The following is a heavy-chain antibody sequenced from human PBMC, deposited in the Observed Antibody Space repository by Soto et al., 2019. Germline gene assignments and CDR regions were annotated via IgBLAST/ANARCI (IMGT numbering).Heavy chain of an antibody. CDR1: GGSIGNFY. V-gene: IGHV4-59*01. Sequence: SETLSLTCTVSGGSIGNFYWSWIRQPPGKGLEWIGYISYSGNTNYNPSLKSRVSISVDTSKNQLSLNLTSVTAADTAVYYCARAPMVLSRSYFDSWGQGTPVTASS. CDR3: ARAPMVLSRSYFDS. J-gene: IGHJ4*02. CDR2: ISYSGNT. D-gene: IGHD2-8*01.